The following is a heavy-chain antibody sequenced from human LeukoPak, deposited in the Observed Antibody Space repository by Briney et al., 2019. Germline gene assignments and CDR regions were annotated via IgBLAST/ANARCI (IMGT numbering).Heavy chain of an antibody. CDR1: GGSMSSYH. V-gene: IGHV4-59*12. CDR2: IYYSGST. CDR3: ARVRLGSSGSYYLDF. J-gene: IGHJ4*02. Sequence: SETLSLTCAVSGGSMSSYHWSWIRQPPGKGLEWIGYIYYSGSTNYNPSLKSRVTISVDTSKNRFSLKLSSVTAADTAVYYCARVRLGSSGSYYLDFWGQGTLVTVSS. D-gene: IGHD1-26*01.